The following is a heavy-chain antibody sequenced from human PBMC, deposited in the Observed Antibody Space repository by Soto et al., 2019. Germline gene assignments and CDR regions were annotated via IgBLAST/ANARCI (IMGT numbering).Heavy chain of an antibody. CDR2: VTWNSGHI. CDR1: GFTFGAYG. Sequence: EVLLVESGGGLVQPGRSLRLSCVASGFTFGAYGIHWVRQAPGKGPEWVSGVTWNSGHIAYAETVKGRFTISRDNVKNSLYLPMLSLRAEGTALYYCLKDGLTSLFGLVYDGSNIWGHGTMVIVSS. V-gene: IGHV3-9*01. CDR3: LKDGLTSLFGLVYDGSNI. D-gene: IGHD3-3*01. J-gene: IGHJ3*02.